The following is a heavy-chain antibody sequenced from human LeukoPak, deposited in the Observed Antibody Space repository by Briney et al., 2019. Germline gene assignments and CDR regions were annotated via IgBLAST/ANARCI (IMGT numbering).Heavy chain of an antibody. J-gene: IGHJ4*02. CDR1: GFTFSSYA. CDR2: ISYDGSNK. D-gene: IGHD4-17*01. V-gene: IGHV3-30-3*01. CDR3: ASGDYGDRGFDY. Sequence: GGSLRLSCAASGFTFSSYAMHWVRQAPGKGLEWVAVISYDGSNKYYADSVKGRFTISRDNSKNTLYLQMNSLRAEDTAVYYCASGDYGDRGFDYWGQGTLVTVSS.